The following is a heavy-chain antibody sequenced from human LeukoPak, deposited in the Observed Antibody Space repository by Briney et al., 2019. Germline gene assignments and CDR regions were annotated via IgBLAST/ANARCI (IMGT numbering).Heavy chain of an antibody. CDR2: IRYDGSDK. CDR1: GFNFSNYD. J-gene: IGHJ5*02. CDR3: AKGATS. V-gene: IGHV3-30*02. Sequence: GGSLRLSCAASGFNFSNYDMHWVRQAPGKGLEWVAFIRYDGSDKYYADSVKGRFTISRDNSKNTLYLQMNSLRTEDTAVYYCAKGATSWGQGTLVTVSS.